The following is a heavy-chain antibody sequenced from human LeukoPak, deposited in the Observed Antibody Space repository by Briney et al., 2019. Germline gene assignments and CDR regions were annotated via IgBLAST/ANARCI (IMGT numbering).Heavy chain of an antibody. CDR1: GFTFRNYA. D-gene: IGHD6-6*01. CDR2: FSASDKDT. Sequence: GGVLRLSCAASGFTFRNYAMNWVRQAPGRGLEWVSSFSASDKDTYYADSVNGRFTISRDDSKNTLSLQMDSLRAEDTAVYYCARDLGIAARPVFDQWGQGTLLPVFS. V-gene: IGHV3-23*01. J-gene: IGHJ4*02. CDR3: ARDLGIAARPVFDQ.